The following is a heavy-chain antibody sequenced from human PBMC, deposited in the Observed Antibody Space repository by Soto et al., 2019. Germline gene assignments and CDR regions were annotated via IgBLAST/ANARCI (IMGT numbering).Heavy chain of an antibody. J-gene: IGHJ4*02. CDR3: ARDLAYSSGRIDY. D-gene: IGHD6-19*01. V-gene: IGHV3-30-3*01. Sequence: QVQLVESGGGVVQPGRSLRLSCAASGFTFSSYAMHWVRQAPGKGLEWVAVISYDGSNKYYADSVKGRFTISRDNSKNTLYLQMESLRAEDTAVYYCARDLAYSSGRIDYWGQGTLVTVSS. CDR2: ISYDGSNK. CDR1: GFTFSSYA.